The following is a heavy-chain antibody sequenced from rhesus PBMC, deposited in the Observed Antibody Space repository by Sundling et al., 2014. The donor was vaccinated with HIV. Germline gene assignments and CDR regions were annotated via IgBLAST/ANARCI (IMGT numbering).Heavy chain of an antibody. D-gene: IGHD4-23*01. J-gene: IGHJ4*01. V-gene: IGHV4-65*02. CDR2: ICRTSGST. Sequence: QVQLQESGPGLVKPSEALSLSCAVSGGSISRSYWWTWIRQPPGKGLEWIGNICRTSGSTYYNPSLRSRVSISRDTSKKQFFLNLRSVTAADSAVYYCARMNTVNVDGLDYWGQGVLVTVSS. CDR1: GGSISRSYW. CDR3: ARMNTVNVDGLDY.